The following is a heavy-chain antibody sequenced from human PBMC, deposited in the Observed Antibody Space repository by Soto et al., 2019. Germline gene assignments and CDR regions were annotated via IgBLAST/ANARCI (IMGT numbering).Heavy chain of an antibody. CDR2: IKQDGSEK. D-gene: IGHD3-10*01. CDR3: VCITMVRGVITFDY. J-gene: IGHJ4*02. Sequence: EVQLVESGGGLVQPGGSLRLSCAASGFTFSSYWMSWVRQAPGKGLEWVANIKQDGSEKYYVDSVKGRFTISRDNAKNSLYLQMNSLRAEDTAVYYCVCITMVRGVITFDYWGQGTLVTVSS. CDR1: GFTFSSYW. V-gene: IGHV3-7*01.